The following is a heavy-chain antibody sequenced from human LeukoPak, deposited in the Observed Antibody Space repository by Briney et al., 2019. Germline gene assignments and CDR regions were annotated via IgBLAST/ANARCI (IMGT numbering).Heavy chain of an antibody. V-gene: IGHV3-21*01. CDR3: ARSSPHCSSTSCYNDAFDI. CDR1: GFTFSSYS. Sequence: PGGSLRLSCAASGFTFSSYSMNWVRQAPGKGLEWVSSISSSSSYIYYADSVKGRFTISRDNAKNSLYLQMNSLRDEDTAVYYCARSSPHCSSTSCYNDAFDIWGQGTMVTVSS. D-gene: IGHD2-2*02. J-gene: IGHJ3*02. CDR2: ISSSSSYI.